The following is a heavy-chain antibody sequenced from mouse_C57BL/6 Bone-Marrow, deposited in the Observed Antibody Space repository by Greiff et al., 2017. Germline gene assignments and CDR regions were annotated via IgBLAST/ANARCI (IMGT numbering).Heavy chain of an antibody. D-gene: IGHD4-1*01. CDR1: GYAFSSSW. J-gene: IGHJ3*01. V-gene: IGHV1-82*01. CDR2: IYPGDGDT. CDR3: ARDWDVGRFAY. Sequence: QVQLQQSGPELVKPGASVKISCKASGYAFSSSWMNWVKQRPGKGLEWIGRIYPGDGDTNYNGKFKGKATLTADKCSSTAYMQLSSLTSEDSAVYFCARDWDVGRFAYWGQGTLVTVSA.